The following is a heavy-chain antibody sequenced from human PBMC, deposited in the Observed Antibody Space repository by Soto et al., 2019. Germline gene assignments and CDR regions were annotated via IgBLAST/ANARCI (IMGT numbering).Heavy chain of an antibody. CDR2: ISAYNGNT. Sequence: ASVKVSCKASGYTFTSYGISWVRQAPGQGLEWMGWISAYNGNTNYAQKLQGRVTMTTDTSTSTAYMELRSLRSDDTAVYYCARDEYSGYDSPNYYFDYWGQGTLVTVSS. D-gene: IGHD5-12*01. V-gene: IGHV1-18*04. J-gene: IGHJ4*02. CDR3: ARDEYSGYDSPNYYFDY. CDR1: GYTFTSYG.